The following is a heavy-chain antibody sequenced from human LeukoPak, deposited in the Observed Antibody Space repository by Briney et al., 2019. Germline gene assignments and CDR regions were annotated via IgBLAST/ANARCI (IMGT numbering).Heavy chain of an antibody. CDR1: GDSITTSDY. CDR2: ISYSGST. Sequence: SETLSLTCTVSGDSITTSDYWAWIRQPPGKGLEWIGTISYSGSTYYNASLISRMSMSVDTFKNRFSLTLTSVTAADTCVYYCARLSKPGSFDPWGQGALVTVSS. CDR3: ARLSKPGSFDP. J-gene: IGHJ5*02. D-gene: IGHD1-14*01. V-gene: IGHV4-39*01.